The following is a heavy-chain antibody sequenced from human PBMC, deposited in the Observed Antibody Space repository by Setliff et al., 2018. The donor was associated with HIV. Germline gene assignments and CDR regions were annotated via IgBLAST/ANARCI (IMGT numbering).Heavy chain of an antibody. CDR1: GFTFDDYG. Sequence: PGGSLRLSCAASGFTFDDYGMSWVRQVPGKGLEWVSIISGESRRTSYADSVKGRFTISRDNSKNTLYLQMNSLRAEDTAVYYCAKDRSGAAPWYFDYWGQGTLVTVSS. J-gene: IGHJ4*02. CDR3: AKDRSGAAPWYFDY. CDR2: ISGESRRT. V-gene: IGHV3-23*01. D-gene: IGHD3-3*01.